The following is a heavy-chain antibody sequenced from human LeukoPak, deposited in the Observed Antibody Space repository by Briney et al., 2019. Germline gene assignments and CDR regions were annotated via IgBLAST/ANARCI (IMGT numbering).Heavy chain of an antibody. CDR1: GGSISSYY. CDR2: IYTSGST. D-gene: IGHD2-2*01. Sequence: LSETLSLTCTVSGGSISSYYWSWIRQPAGKGLEWIGRIYTSGSTNYNPSLKSRVTMSVDTSKNQFSLKLSSVTAADTAVYYCARDGWADCSSTSCYGGYYYYYYMDVWGKGTTVTVSS. J-gene: IGHJ6*03. CDR3: ARDGWADCSSTSCYGGYYYYYYMDV. V-gene: IGHV4-4*07.